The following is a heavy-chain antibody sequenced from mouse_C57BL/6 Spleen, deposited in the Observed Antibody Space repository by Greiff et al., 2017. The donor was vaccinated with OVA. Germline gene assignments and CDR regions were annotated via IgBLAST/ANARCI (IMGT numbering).Heavy chain of an antibody. CDR2: IYPRSGNT. CDR3: ARSDYYGSSYDYYAMDY. V-gene: IGHV1-81*01. D-gene: IGHD1-1*01. Sequence: QVHVKQSGAELARPGASVKLSCKASGYTFTSYGISWVKQRTGQGLEWIGEIYPRSGNTYYNEKFKGKATLTADTSSSTAYMELRSLTSEDSAVYFCARSDYYGSSYDYYAMDYWGQGTSVTVSS. CDR1: GYTFTSYG. J-gene: IGHJ4*01.